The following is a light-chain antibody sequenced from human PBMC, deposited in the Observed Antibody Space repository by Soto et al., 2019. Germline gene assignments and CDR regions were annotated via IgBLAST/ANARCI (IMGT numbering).Light chain of an antibody. CDR1: QSLRSN. V-gene: IGKV3-11*01. Sequence: ILLTQSPCTLAVSPGERATLSCTASQSLRSNFLAWYQQKPGHAPSLLIYDASNRATGIPARLSGSGSGTDFTPTISSLEPEDFAVYYCQQRSNWPLFGQGTRLEIK. CDR3: QQRSNWPL. J-gene: IGKJ5*01. CDR2: DAS.